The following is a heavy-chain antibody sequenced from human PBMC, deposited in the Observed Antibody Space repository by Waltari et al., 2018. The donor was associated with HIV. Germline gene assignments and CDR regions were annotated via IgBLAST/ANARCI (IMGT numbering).Heavy chain of an antibody. CDR1: GGSISSGSYY. J-gene: IGHJ4*02. CDR3: AGQYYDFWSAPEDY. CDR2: IYTRGST. V-gene: IGHV4-61*02. Sequence: QVQLQESGPGLVKPSQTLSLTCTVSGGSISSGSYYWSWIRQPAGKGLEWIGRIYTRGSTNDNPSLKSRVTISVDTSKNQFSLKLSSVTAADTAVYYCAGQYYDFWSAPEDYWGQGTLVTVSS. D-gene: IGHD3-3*01.